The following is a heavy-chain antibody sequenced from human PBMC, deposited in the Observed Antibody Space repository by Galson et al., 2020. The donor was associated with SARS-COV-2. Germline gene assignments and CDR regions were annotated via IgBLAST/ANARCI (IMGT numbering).Heavy chain of an antibody. CDR2: IIPIFGTA. D-gene: IGHD6-13*01. V-gene: IGHV1-69*13. J-gene: IGHJ4*02. CDR3: ARVIAAAGHYYFDY. CDR1: GGTFSSYA. Sequence: SVKVSCKASGGTFSSYAISWVRQAPGQGLEWMGGIIPIFGTASYAQKFQGRVTITADESTNTAYMELSSLRSEDTAVYYCARVIAAAGHYYFDYWGQGTLVTVSS.